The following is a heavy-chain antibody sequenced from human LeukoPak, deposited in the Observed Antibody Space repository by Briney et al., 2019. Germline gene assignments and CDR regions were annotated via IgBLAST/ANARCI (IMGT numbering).Heavy chain of an antibody. CDR3: ARGRDGYNLVDAFDI. Sequence: GGSLRLSCAASGFTFSSYGMHWVRQAPGKGLEWVAFIRYDGSNKYYADSVKGRFTISRDNSKNTLYLQMNSLRAEDTAVYYCARGRDGYNLVDAFDIWGQGIMVTVSS. J-gene: IGHJ3*02. V-gene: IGHV3-30*02. CDR2: IRYDGSNK. D-gene: IGHD5-24*01. CDR1: GFTFSSYG.